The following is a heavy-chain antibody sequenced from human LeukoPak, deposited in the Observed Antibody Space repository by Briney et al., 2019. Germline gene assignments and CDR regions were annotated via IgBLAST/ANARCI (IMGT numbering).Heavy chain of an antibody. CDR3: ARGDSYCGGDCHYPPFDY. V-gene: IGHV3-43*02. J-gene: IGHJ4*02. CDR2: ISGDGGST. Sequence: GGSLRLSCAASGFTFDDYAMHWVRQAPGKGLEWVSLISGDGGSTYYADSVKGRFTISRDNSKNTLYLQMNSLRAEDTAVYYCARGDSYCGGDCHYPPFDYWGQGTLVTVSS. CDR1: GFTFDDYA. D-gene: IGHD2-21*02.